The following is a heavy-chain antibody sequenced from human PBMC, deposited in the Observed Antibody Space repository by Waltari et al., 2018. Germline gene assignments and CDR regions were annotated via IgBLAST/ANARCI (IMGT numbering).Heavy chain of an antibody. CDR1: RSYA. V-gene: IGHV3-23*01. CDR2: ISGSGGTT. J-gene: IGHJ6*02. Sequence: RSYAMSWVRQAPGKGLEWVSAISGSGGTTYYADSVKGRFTISRDNSKNTLDLQINSLRAEDTAVYYCAKDYTSGSGTSYYYGMDVWGQGTTVTVSS. D-gene: IGHD3-10*01. CDR3: AKDYTSGSGTSYYYGMDV.